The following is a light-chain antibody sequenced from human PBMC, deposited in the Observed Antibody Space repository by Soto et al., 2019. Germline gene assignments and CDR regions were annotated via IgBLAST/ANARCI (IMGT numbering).Light chain of an antibody. J-gene: IGLJ1*01. V-gene: IGLV2-23*01. Sequence: QSLLTQPASLSGSPGQSITISCTGTRRDVGSYNLVSWYQQHPGKAPKLMIYEGSKRPSGVSNRFSGSKSGNTASLTISGLQAEDEADYYCCSYAGSTTYVFGTGTKVTVL. CDR3: CSYAGSTTYV. CDR2: EGS. CDR1: RRDVGSYNL.